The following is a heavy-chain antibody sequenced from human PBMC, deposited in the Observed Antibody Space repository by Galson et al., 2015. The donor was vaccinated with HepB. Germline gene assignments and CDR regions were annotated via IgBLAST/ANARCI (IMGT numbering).Heavy chain of an antibody. CDR3: ARAYIPMIRDYYYGMDV. D-gene: IGHD3-10*01. CDR2: INPSGGST. V-gene: IGHV1-46*01. Sequence: SVKVSCKASGYTFSSYYMHWVRQAPGQGLEWMGIINPSGGSTSYAQKFQGRVTMTRDTSTSTVYMELSSLRSEDTAVYFCARAYIPMIRDYYYGMDVWGQGTTVTVSS. CDR1: GYTFSSYY. J-gene: IGHJ6*02.